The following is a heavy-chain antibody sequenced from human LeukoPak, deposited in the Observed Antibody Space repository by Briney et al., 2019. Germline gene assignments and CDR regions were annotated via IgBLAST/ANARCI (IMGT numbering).Heavy chain of an antibody. CDR3: ARAGPSSSWHQFDY. Sequence: GASVKVSCKASGYTFTSYGISWVRQAPGQGLEWMGWINTYNGKTNYAQKLQGRVTMTTDTSTSTAYMELRSLRSDDTAVYYCARAGPSSSWHQFDYWGQGTLVTVSS. D-gene: IGHD6-13*01. J-gene: IGHJ4*02. CDR2: INTYNGKT. V-gene: IGHV1-18*01. CDR1: GYTFTSYG.